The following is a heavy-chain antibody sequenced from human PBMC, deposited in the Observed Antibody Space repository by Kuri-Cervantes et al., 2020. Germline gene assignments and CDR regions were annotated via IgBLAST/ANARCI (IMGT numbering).Heavy chain of an antibody. J-gene: IGHJ4*02. V-gene: IGHV3-30-3*01. CDR3: ARSAAYILDY. D-gene: IGHD6-25*01. CDR1: GFTFSSYA. Sequence: LSLTCAASGFTFSSYAMHWVRQAPGKGLEWVAVISYDGSNKYYADSVKGRYTISRDNSKNTLYLQMNSLRAEDTAVYYCARSAAYILDYWGQGTLVTVSS. CDR2: ISYDGSNK.